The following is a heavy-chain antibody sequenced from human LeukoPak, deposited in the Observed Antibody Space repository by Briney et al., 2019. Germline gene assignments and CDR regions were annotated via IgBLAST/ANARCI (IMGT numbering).Heavy chain of an antibody. D-gene: IGHD3-3*01. CDR3: ASLFTWYYDFWSGYLEFFDY. CDR2: INSDGSST. J-gene: IGHJ4*02. CDR1: GFTFSSYW. Sequence: GGSLRLSCAASGFTFSSYWMHWVRQAPGKGLVWVSRINSDGSSTSYADSVKGRFTISRDNAKNTLYLQMNSLRADDTAVYYCASLFTWYYDFWSGYLEFFDYWGQGTLVTVSS. V-gene: IGHV3-74*01.